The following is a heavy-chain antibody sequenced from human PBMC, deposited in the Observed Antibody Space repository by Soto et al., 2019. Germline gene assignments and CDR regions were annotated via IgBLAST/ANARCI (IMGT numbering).Heavy chain of an antibody. CDR3: VKESSPHYYYFYGLDV. Sequence: PGGSLRLSCSASGFAFSSYNMHWVRQAPGKGLERVSTITSTGGTAFYADSVKGRFTISRNNSKNTLYLQMSSLRAEDTAIYYCVKESSPHYYYFYGLDVWGQGTTVTVSS. D-gene: IGHD6-19*01. CDR2: ITSTGGTA. CDR1: GFAFSSYN. V-gene: IGHV3-64D*06. J-gene: IGHJ6*02.